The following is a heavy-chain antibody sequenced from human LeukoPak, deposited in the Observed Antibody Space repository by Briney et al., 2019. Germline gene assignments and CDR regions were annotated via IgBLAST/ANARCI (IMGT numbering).Heavy chain of an antibody. V-gene: IGHV4-59*01. J-gene: IGHJ5*02. D-gene: IGHD2-15*01. CDR1: GGSISSYY. CDR2: IYYSGST. CDR3: ARHYCSGGSCYPQLNWFDP. Sequence: ASETLSLTCTVSGGSISSYYWSWIRQPPGKGLEWIGYIYYSGSTNYNPSLKSRVTISVDTSKNQFSLKLSSVTAADTAVYYCARHYCSGGSCYPQLNWFDPWGQGTLVTVPS.